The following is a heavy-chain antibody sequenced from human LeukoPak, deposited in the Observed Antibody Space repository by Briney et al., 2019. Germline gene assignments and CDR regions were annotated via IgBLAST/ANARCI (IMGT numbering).Heavy chain of an antibody. CDR2: IKQDGSEK. V-gene: IGHV3-7*01. CDR3: AILQERDGRDY. J-gene: IGHJ4*02. CDR1: GLTFSTSW. D-gene: IGHD4-11*01. Sequence: GGSLTLSCAASGLTFSTSWMSCVRPAPGNGPGWVANIKQDGSEKNYVGSVEGRFTISRDNAKNSLYLQMNTLRGEDTALYYCAILQERDGRDYWGQGTLVTVSS.